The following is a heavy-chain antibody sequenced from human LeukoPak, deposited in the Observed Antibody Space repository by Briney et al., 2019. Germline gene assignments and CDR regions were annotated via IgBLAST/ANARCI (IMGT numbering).Heavy chain of an antibody. V-gene: IGHV3-23*01. J-gene: IGHJ6*03. Sequence: GGTLRLSCAASGFTFSSYGMSWVRQAPGKGLEWVSAISGSGGSTYYADSVKGRFTISRDNSKNTLYLQMNSLRAEDTAVYYCAKGGAVSSKSITMVRGTRRYYYYMDVWGKGTTVTISS. CDR2: ISGSGGST. CDR1: GFTFSSYG. CDR3: AKGGAVSSKSITMVRGTRRYYYYMDV. D-gene: IGHD3-10*01.